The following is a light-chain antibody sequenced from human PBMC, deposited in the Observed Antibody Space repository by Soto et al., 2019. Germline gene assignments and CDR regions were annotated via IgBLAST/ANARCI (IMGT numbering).Light chain of an antibody. CDR2: EGS. CDR1: SSDVGSYNL. Sequence: QSALTQPASVSGSPGQSITISCTGTSSDVGSYNLVSWYQQHPGKAPKLMIYEGSKRPSGVSNRFSGSKSGNTASLTISGLQAEEDSDYYCCSYAGSSTDVVFGGGTKLTVL. CDR3: CSYAGSSTDVV. J-gene: IGLJ2*01. V-gene: IGLV2-23*01.